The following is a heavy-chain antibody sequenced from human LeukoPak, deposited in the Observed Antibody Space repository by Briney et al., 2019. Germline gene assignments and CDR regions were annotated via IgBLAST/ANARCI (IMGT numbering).Heavy chain of an antibody. V-gene: IGHV1-69*13. J-gene: IGHJ6*02. CDR3: ARHGVEMATIPYYYYGMDV. D-gene: IGHD5-24*01. CDR1: GGTFSSYA. CDR2: IIPIFGTA. Sequence: SVKVSCKASGGTFSSYAISWVRQAPGQGPEWMGGIIPIFGTANYAQKFQGRVTITADESTSTAYMELSSLRSEDTAVYYCARHGVEMATIPYYYYGMDVWGQGTTVTVSS.